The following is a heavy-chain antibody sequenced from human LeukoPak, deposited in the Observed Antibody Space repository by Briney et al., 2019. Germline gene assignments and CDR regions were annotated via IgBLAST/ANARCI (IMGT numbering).Heavy chain of an antibody. D-gene: IGHD4-17*01. CDR2: ISSSSSYI. J-gene: IGHJ4*02. CDR3: AREIDYGDYGGYFDY. CDR1: GFTVTRNY. Sequence: GGSLRLSCTVSGFTVTRNYMTWVRQAPGKGLEWVSYISSSSSYIYYAGSVKGRFTISRDNAKNSLYLQMNSLRAEDTAVYYCAREIDYGDYGGYFDYWGQGTLVTVSS. V-gene: IGHV3-21*05.